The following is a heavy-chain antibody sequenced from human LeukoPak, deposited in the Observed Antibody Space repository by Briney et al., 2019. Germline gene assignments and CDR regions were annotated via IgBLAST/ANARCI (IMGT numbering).Heavy chain of an antibody. J-gene: IGHJ4*02. V-gene: IGHV1-2*02. Sequence: GASVKVSCKTSGYTFTDYFIHWVRQAPGQGLEWVGWIRPNSGDTHYAQRFQGRVTMTRDTSVSTAHMELSSLRSDDTAIYYCARNYGHNSKYFDFWGQGTLVTVSS. CDR3: ARNYGHNSKYFDF. D-gene: IGHD4-17*01. CDR1: GYTFTDYF. CDR2: IRPNSGDT.